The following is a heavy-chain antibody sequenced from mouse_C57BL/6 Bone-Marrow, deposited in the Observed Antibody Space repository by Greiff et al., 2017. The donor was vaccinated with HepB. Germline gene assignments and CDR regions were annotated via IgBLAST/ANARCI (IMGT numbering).Heavy chain of an antibody. V-gene: IGHV1-39*01. CDR3: ARGEGITHYYAMDY. Sequence: EVQLQQSGPELVKPGASVKISCKASGYSFTDYNMNWVKQSNGKSLEWIGVINPNYGTTSYNQKFKGKATLTVDQSSSTAYMQLNSLTSEDSAFYYCARGEGITHYYAMDYWGQGTSVTVSS. D-gene: IGHD2-4*01. CDR1: GYSFTDYN. J-gene: IGHJ4*01. CDR2: INPNYGTT.